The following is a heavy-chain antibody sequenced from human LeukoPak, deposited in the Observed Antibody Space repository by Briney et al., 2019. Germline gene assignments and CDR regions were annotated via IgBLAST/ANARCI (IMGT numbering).Heavy chain of an antibody. V-gene: IGHV3-23*01. CDR2: ISGSGGST. Sequence: GGSLRLSCAASGFTFSSYAMSWVRQAPGKGLEWVSAISGSGGSTYYADPVMGRFTISSDNSKNLLYLQLNSLRPEDTAVYYCANALFGWSPPRDYWGQGTLVTVSS. J-gene: IGHJ4*02. CDR3: ANALFGWSPPRDY. D-gene: IGHD6-19*01. CDR1: GFTFSSYA.